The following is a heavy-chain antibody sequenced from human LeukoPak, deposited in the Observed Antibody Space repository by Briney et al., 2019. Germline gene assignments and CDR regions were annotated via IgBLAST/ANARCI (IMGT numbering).Heavy chain of an antibody. CDR3: ARVNIVVVPAAPPVLLGYMDV. CDR1: GFTFSSYW. D-gene: IGHD2-2*01. CDR2: IKPDGSST. J-gene: IGHJ6*03. Sequence: PGGSLRLSCAASGFTFSSYWMHWVRQAPGKGLVWVSRIKPDGSSTGYADSVKGRFTISRDNAKNSLYLQMNSLRAEDTAVYYCARVNIVVVPAAPPVLLGYMDVWGKGTTVTVPS. V-gene: IGHV3-74*01.